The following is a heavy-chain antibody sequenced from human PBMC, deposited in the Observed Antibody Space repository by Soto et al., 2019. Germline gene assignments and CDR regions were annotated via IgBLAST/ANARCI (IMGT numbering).Heavy chain of an antibody. J-gene: IGHJ4*02. CDR1: GFTFSNAW. Sequence: GGSLRLSCAASGFTFSNAWMSWVRQASGKGLEWVGRIKSKTDGGTTDYAAPVKGRFTISRDDSKNTLYLQMNSLKTEDTAVYYCTTLSTLIPSEEKPLNTRKKPLSPEIDYWGQGTLVTVSS. CDR2: IKSKTDGGTT. V-gene: IGHV3-15*01. CDR3: TTLSTLIPSEEKPLNTRKKPLSPEIDY. D-gene: IGHD3-16*01.